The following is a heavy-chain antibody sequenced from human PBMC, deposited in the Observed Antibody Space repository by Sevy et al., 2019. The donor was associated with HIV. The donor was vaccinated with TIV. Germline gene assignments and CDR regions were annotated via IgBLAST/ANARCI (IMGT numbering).Heavy chain of an antibody. CDR1: GGTFSSYA. J-gene: IGHJ6*02. CDR3: ASHEHIVVVTAIRPDYYYYGMDV. V-gene: IGHV1-69*13. Sequence: ASVKVSCKASGGTFSSYAISWVRQAPGQGLEWMGGIIPIFGTANYAQKFQGRVTITADESTSTAYMELSSLRSEDTAVYYCASHEHIVVVTAIRPDYYYYGMDVWGQGTTVTVSS. CDR2: IIPIFGTA. D-gene: IGHD2-21*02.